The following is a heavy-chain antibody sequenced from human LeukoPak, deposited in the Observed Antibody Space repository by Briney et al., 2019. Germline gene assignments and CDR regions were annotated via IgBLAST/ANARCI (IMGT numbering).Heavy chain of an antibody. Sequence: ASVKVSCKASGGTFSSYTISWVRQAPGQGLEWMGRIIPTLGIANYAQKFQGRVTITADKSTSTAYMELSSLRSEDTAVYYCARESPIPYYDFWSGYPLDYWGQGTLVTVSS. V-gene: IGHV1-69*04. J-gene: IGHJ4*02. D-gene: IGHD3-3*01. CDR3: ARESPIPYYDFWSGYPLDY. CDR1: GGTFSSYT. CDR2: IIPTLGIA.